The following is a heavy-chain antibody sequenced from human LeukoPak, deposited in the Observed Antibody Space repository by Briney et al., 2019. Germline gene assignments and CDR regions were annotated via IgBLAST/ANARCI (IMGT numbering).Heavy chain of an antibody. CDR2: ISNSGTAI. CDR1: GFTFSDYY. D-gene: IGHD6-6*01. Sequence: PGGSLRLSCAASGFTFSDYYMSWIRQAPWKGLEWVSSISNSGTAIYYADSVKGRFTISRDNAKNSLYLQMNSLGAGDTAVYYCARDGWIAARFVDYWGQGTLVTVSS. J-gene: IGHJ4*02. V-gene: IGHV3-11*04. CDR3: ARDGWIAARFVDY.